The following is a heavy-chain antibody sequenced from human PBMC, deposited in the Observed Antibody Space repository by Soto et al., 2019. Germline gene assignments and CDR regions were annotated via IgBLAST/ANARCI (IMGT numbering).Heavy chain of an antibody. V-gene: IGHV1-69*08. D-gene: IGHD2-15*01. CDR2: IIPVFGTT. CDR3: ARDFKGCIIAACYSPSDY. Sequence: QVQLVQSGAEVKKPGSSVKVSCKASGGTFSTYTITWVRQAPGQGLEWMGRIIPVFGTTNYVQKFQGRVTITAETSTSTAYMALSSLRSEDTAIYYCARDFKGCIIAACYSPSDYCGQGTLVTVSS. J-gene: IGHJ4*02. CDR1: GGTFSTYT.